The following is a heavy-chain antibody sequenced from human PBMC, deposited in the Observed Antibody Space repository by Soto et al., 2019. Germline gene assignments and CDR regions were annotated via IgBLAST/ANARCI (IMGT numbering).Heavy chain of an antibody. D-gene: IGHD1-20*01. J-gene: IGHJ4*02. Sequence: HPGGSLRLSCAASGFTFRGDAMSWVRQAPGKGLEWVSSISGSGEMTHYADSVKGRFTISRDSAKNTLYLQMESLRAEDTALYYCARSEMTYNWNDWGQGALVTVSS. CDR2: ISGSGEMT. CDR1: GFTFRGDA. V-gene: IGHV3-23*01. CDR3: ARSEMTYNWND.